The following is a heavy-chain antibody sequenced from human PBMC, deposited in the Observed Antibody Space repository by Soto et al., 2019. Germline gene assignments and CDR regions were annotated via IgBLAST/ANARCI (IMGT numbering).Heavy chain of an antibody. CDR1: GYSFTSYW. CDR2: IDPSDSYT. V-gene: IGHV5-10-1*01. J-gene: IGHJ4*02. D-gene: IGHD2-8*01. CDR3: ARHNDCTNGVCYNNFDY. Sequence: PXDSLTISRKGSGYSFTSYWLNLVRQKPGKCLEWMGRIDPSDSYTNYSPSFQGHVTISAAKSISTAYLQWSSLKASDTAMYYCARHNDCTNGVCYNNFDYWGQGTLVTVSS.